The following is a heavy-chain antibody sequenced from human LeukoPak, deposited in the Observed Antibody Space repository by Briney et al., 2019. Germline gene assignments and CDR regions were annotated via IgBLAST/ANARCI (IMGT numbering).Heavy chain of an antibody. CDR2: ISAYNGNT. Sequence: ASVKVSCKASGYTFSSYGISWVRQAPGQGLEWMGWISAYNGNTNYRQKLKGRVTMTTDTSTSKAYMDLRSLRSDDTAIYYCARDSPDGSGTYYNDSPDYWGQGTLVTVSS. V-gene: IGHV1-18*01. CDR1: GYTFSSYG. J-gene: IGHJ4*02. CDR3: ARDSPDGSGTYYNDSPDY. D-gene: IGHD3-10*01.